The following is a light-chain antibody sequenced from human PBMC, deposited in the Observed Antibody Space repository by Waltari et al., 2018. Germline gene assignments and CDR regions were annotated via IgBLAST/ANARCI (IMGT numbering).Light chain of an antibody. CDR1: QSFSFW. Sequence: DIKMTQSPSTLSASVGDRVTITCRASQSFSFWLAWYQQKPGEAPKLLTYKASSLESGVPSRFSGSGSGTEFTLTISILQPDDFATYYCQQYYSYPLTFGGGTKVEIK. CDR3: QQYYSYPLT. CDR2: KAS. J-gene: IGKJ4*01. V-gene: IGKV1-5*03.